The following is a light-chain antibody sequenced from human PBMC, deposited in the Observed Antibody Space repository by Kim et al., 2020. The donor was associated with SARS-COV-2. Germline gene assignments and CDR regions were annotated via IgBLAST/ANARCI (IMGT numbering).Light chain of an antibody. V-gene: IGKV3-15*01. Sequence: ETVMTQSPATLSVSPGERATLSCRASQSITSNLAWYQQKPGQAPRLLIYGASTRATDIPARFSGSGSGTEFTLTISSLQSEDFAVYYCQQYNNWPQTFGQGTKVEIK. CDR3: QQYNNWPQT. J-gene: IGKJ1*01. CDR2: GAS. CDR1: QSITSN.